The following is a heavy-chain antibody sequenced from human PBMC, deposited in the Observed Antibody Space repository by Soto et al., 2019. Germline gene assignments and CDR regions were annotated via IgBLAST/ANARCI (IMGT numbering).Heavy chain of an antibody. V-gene: IGHV3-23*01. CDR2: ISGSDGIT. J-gene: IGHJ4*02. D-gene: IGHD3-16*01. CDR1: GFTFSSYA. CDR3: AKAFHIKFGTILTPWYFDY. Sequence: EVQLLESGGGLIQPGGSLRLSCAASGFTFSSYAMSWVRQAPGKGLEWVSSISGSDGITYYGDSVKGRFTISRDNSKKTLYMQMHSLRADDTAVYFCAKAFHIKFGTILTPWYFDYWGQGTLVTVSS.